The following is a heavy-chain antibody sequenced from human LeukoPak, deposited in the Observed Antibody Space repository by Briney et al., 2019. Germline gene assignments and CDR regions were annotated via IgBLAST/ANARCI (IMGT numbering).Heavy chain of an antibody. CDR3: ARGGIVVVPAALKDAFDI. J-gene: IGHJ3*02. CDR2: IYTSGST. V-gene: IGHV4-61*02. CDR1: GGSISSGSYY. D-gene: IGHD2-2*01. Sequence: NSSETPSLTCTVSGGSISSGSYYWSWIRQPAGKGLEWIGRIYTSGSTNYNPSLKSRVTISVDTSKNQFSLKLSSVTAADTAVYYCARGGIVVVPAALKDAFDIWGQGTMVTVSS.